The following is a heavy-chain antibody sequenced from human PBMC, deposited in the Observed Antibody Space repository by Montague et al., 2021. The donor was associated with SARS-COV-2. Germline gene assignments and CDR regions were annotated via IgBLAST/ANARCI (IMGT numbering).Heavy chain of an antibody. V-gene: IGHV4-39*01. CDR3: ARPASGIGNAFDV. Sequence: SETLSLTCTVSGGSIRSSSYYWGWIRQPPGKGLEWIGNIYYSGSTYYNPSLKSRVTISLDTSKDQFSLNLNSVTVADTAIYFCARPASGIGNAFDVWGQGTMVNVSS. CDR2: IYYSGST. J-gene: IGHJ3*01. CDR1: GGSIRSSSYY. D-gene: IGHD3-10*01.